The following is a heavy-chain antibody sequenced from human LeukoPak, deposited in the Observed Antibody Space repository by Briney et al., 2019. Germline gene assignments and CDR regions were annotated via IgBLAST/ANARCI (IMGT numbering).Heavy chain of an antibody. D-gene: IGHD5-24*01. J-gene: IGHJ3*02. Sequence: SETLSLTCAVSGESFSGNFWTWIRQHPGKGLEWIGYIYYSGSTYYNPSLKSRVTISVDTSKNQFSLKLSSVTAADTAVYYCARDRKRWLRGVDAFDIWGQGTMVTVSS. V-gene: IGHV4-31*11. CDR1: GESFSGNF. CDR2: IYYSGST. CDR3: ARDRKRWLRGVDAFDI.